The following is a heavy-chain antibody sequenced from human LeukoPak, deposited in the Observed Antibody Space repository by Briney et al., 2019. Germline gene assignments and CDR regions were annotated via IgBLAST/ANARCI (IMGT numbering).Heavy chain of an antibody. J-gene: IGHJ2*01. D-gene: IGHD3-22*01. Sequence: SETLSLTCTVSGASISSYYWSWIRQPAGKGLEWIGRIYTSGSTNYNLSLKSRVTMSVDTSKNQFSLKLSSVTAADTAVYYCARDLYYYDSRGYYSRVSWYFDLWGRGTLVTVSS. V-gene: IGHV4-4*07. CDR2: IYTSGST. CDR1: GASISSYY. CDR3: ARDLYYYDSRGYYSRVSWYFDL.